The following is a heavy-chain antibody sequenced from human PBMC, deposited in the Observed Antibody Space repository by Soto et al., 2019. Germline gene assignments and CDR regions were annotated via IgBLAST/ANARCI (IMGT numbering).Heavy chain of an antibody. CDR3: ARDSVSLALFDY. CDR2: VHSTGST. D-gene: IGHD3-10*01. J-gene: IGHJ4*02. Sequence: PSETLSLKCPCSGFSMSCSHWSLVRPPAGKGLGWIGRVHSTGSTDYNPSVESRITVSLDTSKKQFSLQLKSVTAADTALYFCARDSVSLALFDYWGQGTLVTVSS. CDR1: GFSMSCSH. V-gene: IGHV4-4*07.